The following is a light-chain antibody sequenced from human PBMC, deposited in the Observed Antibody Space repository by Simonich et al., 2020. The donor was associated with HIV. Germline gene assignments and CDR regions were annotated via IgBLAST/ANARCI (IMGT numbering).Light chain of an antibody. CDR2: DVS. CDR1: SSDVGVYDY. V-gene: IGLV2-14*01. CDR3: SSYTSSVTWV. J-gene: IGLJ3*02. Sequence: QSALTQPASVSGSPGQSITISCTGTSSDVGVYDYVSWYQKHPGKAPKLMIYDVSKRPSGVSIRFSGSKSGNTASLTISGLQAEDEADYYCSSYTSSVTWVFGGGTKLTVL.